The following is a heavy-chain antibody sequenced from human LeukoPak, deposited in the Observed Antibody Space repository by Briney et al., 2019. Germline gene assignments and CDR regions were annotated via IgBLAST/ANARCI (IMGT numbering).Heavy chain of an antibody. CDR3: ARANPTIWDPFDY. CDR1: GESFPSNSAV. V-gene: IGHV6-1*01. Sequence: SQTLSLTCAISGESFPSNSAVWNWIRQSPSKGLEWLGRTYYRSKWYNDYAVSVKSRMTINPDTSKNQFSLQLSSVTPEDTAVYYCARANPTIWDPFDYWGQGTLVTVSS. D-gene: IGHD1-26*01. CDR2: TYYRSKWYN. J-gene: IGHJ4*02.